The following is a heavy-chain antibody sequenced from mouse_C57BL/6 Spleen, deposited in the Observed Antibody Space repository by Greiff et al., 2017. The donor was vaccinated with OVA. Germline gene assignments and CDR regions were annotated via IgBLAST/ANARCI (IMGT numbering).Heavy chain of an antibody. CDR2: ISYDGSN. J-gene: IGHJ2*01. D-gene: IGHD1-1*01. CDR1: GYSITSGYY. Sequence: DVKLQESGPGLVKPSQSLSLTCSVTGYSITSGYYWNWIRQFPGNKLEWMGYISYDGSNNYNPSLKNRISITRDTSKNQFFLKLNSVTTEDTATYYCARDYYGSSGYFDYWGQGTTLTVSS. CDR3: ARDYYGSSGYFDY. V-gene: IGHV3-6*01.